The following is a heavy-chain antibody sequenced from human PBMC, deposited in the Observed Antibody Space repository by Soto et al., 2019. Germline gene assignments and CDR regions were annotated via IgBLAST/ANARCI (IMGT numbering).Heavy chain of an antibody. V-gene: IGHV1-18*01. CDR2: ISAYNGNT. Sequence: QVQLVQSGAEVKKPGASVKVSCKASGYTFSIYGISWVRQAPGQGLEWMGWISAYNGNTKDAQKLQGRVTVTTDTSTSRAYMELRSLRSDDTAVYYCASDLSGGTYPWFFDLWGRGTLVTVSS. CDR1: GYTFSIYG. J-gene: IGHJ2*01. D-gene: IGHD1-26*01. CDR3: ASDLSGGTYPWFFDL.